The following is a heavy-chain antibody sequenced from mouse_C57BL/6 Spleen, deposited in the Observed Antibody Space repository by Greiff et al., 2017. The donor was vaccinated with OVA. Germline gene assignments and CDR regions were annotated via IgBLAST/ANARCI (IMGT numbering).Heavy chain of an antibody. CDR2: IHPNSGST. CDR1: GYTFTSYW. Sequence: QVQLQQPGAELVKPGASVKLSCKASGYTFTSYWMHWVKQRPGQGLEWIGMIHPNSGSTNYNEKFKSKATLTVDKSSSTAYMQLSSLTSEDSAVYYCARVGVTRGFAYWGQGTLVTVSA. V-gene: IGHV1-64*01. CDR3: ARVGVTRGFAY. D-gene: IGHD2-2*01. J-gene: IGHJ3*01.